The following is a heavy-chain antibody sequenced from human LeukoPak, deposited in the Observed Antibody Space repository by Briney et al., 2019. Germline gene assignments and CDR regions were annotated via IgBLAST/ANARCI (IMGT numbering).Heavy chain of an antibody. CDR1: GGSISSYY. CDR2: IYYSGST. V-gene: IGHV4-59*01. D-gene: IGHD6-6*01. Sequence: SETLSLTCIVSGGSISSYYWSWIRQPPGKGLEWIGYIYYSGSTNYNPSLKSRVTISVDTSKNQFSLKLSSVTAADTAVYYCARALNIAAFDYWGQGTLVTVSS. J-gene: IGHJ4*02. CDR3: ARALNIAAFDY.